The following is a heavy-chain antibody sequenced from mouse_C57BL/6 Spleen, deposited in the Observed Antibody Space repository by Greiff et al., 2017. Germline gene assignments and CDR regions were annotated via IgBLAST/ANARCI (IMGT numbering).Heavy chain of an antibody. J-gene: IGHJ4*01. CDR1: GYTFTSYW. CDR3: ARTDYDYAMDY. CDR2: IDPSDSYT. Sequence: QVQLKQPGAELVRPGTSVKLSCKASGYTFTSYWMHWVTQRPGQGLEWIGVIDPSDSYTNYNQQFKGKATLTVDTSSSTAYMQLSSLTSEDSAVYYCARTDYDYAMDYWGQGTSVTVSS. V-gene: IGHV1-59*01. D-gene: IGHD2-3*01.